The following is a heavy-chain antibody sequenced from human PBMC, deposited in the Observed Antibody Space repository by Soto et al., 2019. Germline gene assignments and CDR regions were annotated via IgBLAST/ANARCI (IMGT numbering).Heavy chain of an antibody. CDR3: ARPHYAGFDY. CDR2: ISAYNGNT. V-gene: IGHV1-18*01. J-gene: IGHJ4*02. CDR1: GYTFTSYG. D-gene: IGHD4-17*01. Sequence: GASVKVSCKASGYTFTSYGISWVRQAPGQGLERIGWISAYNGNTNYAQKLQGRVTMSTDTSTSTAYMELRSLISDDTAVYYCARPHYAGFDYWGQGTLVTVPS.